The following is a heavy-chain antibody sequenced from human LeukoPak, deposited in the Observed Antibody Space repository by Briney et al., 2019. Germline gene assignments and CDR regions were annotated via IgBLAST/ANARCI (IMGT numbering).Heavy chain of an antibody. J-gene: IGHJ6*03. V-gene: IGHV3-7*01. CDR3: ARDLSGGSYSYYYYYMDV. D-gene: IGHD1-26*01. Sequence: GGSLRLSCAASGFTFSSYWMSWVRQAPGKGLEWVANIKQDGSEKYYVDSVKGRFTISRDNAKNSLYLQMNSLRAEDTAVYYCARDLSGGSYSYYYYYMDVWGKGTTVTASS. CDR2: IKQDGSEK. CDR1: GFTFSSYW.